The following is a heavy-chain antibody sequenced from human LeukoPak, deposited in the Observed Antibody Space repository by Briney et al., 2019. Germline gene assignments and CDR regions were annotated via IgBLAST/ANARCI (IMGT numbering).Heavy chain of an antibody. Sequence: GGSLRLSCAASGFTFSSYAMSWVRQAPGKGLEWVSAISGSGGSTYYADSVKGRFTISRDNSKNSLYLQMNSLRAEDTAVYYCASGGIRGSTGDYWGQGTLVTVSS. D-gene: IGHD3-9*01. CDR2: ISGSGGST. J-gene: IGHJ4*02. V-gene: IGHV3-23*01. CDR1: GFTFSSYA. CDR3: ASGGIRGSTGDY.